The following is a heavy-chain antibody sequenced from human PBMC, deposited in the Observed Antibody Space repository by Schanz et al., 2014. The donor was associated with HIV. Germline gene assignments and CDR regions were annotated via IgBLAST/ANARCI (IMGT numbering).Heavy chain of an antibody. D-gene: IGHD2-21*02. Sequence: QVQLVQSGAEVKKPGASVKVSCKASGYSFTAYYMHWVRQAPGQGLEWMGWINPNSGGTNYAQKFQGRVTMTRDTSITTASMELSRLRSDDTAVYFCARNEYRLLPFDYWGQGTLVTVSS. CDR2: INPNSGGT. V-gene: IGHV1-2*02. J-gene: IGHJ4*02. CDR3: ARNEYRLLPFDY. CDR1: GYSFTAYY.